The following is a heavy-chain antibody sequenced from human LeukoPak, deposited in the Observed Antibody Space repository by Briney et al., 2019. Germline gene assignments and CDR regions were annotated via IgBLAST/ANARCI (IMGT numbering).Heavy chain of an antibody. CDR2: INSVSSHI. V-gene: IGHV3-21*01. CDR3: TRDPTYYLRYGYFDF. D-gene: IGHD3-9*01. CDR1: GFSLTSSA. Sequence: GGSLRLSCSASGFSLTSSAMNWVRQAPGKGLEWVSSINSVSSHIYYANSVRGRFTISRDNAKNSLYLQMSSLTAEDTAVYYCTRDPTYYLRYGYFDFWGQGVLVTVSS. J-gene: IGHJ4*02.